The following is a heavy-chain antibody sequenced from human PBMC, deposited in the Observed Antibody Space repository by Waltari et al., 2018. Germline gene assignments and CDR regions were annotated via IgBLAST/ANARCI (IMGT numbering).Heavy chain of an antibody. CDR3: AAGVYSGGSCYSVGYYYYMDV. D-gene: IGHD2-15*01. CDR2: IVVGSGNT. V-gene: IGHV1-58*01. J-gene: IGHJ6*03. Sequence: QMQLVQSGPEVKKPGTSVQVSCKASGFTFTSSAVQWVRQARGQRLEWIGWIVVGSGNTNYAQKFQERVTITRDMSTSTAYMELSSLRSEDTAVYYCAAGVYSGGSCYSVGYYYYMDVWGKGTTVTVSS. CDR1: GFTFTSSA.